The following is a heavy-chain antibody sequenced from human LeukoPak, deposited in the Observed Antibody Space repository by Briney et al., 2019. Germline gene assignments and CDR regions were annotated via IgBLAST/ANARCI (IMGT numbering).Heavy chain of an antibody. CDR2: IYYTGRA. Sequence: PSETLSLSCSVSGDSITSFHWTWVRQTPGKGLQWIGYIYYTGRATYNPSLWGQVTMSVDTSKNEFSLEVTSVTAADTGVYCCARQRHSGTIDYWGQGTLLIVSS. D-gene: IGHD3-10*01. CDR1: GDSITSFH. J-gene: IGHJ4*02. CDR3: ARQRHSGTIDY. V-gene: IGHV4-59*08.